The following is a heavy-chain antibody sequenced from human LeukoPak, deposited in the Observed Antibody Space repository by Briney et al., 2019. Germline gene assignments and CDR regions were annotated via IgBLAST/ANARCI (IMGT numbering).Heavy chain of an antibody. Sequence: GGSLRLSCAASGFTFNNYAMNWVRQAPGKGLEWVSSISESGGTTDYADSVKGRFTISRDNSKNTLYLQMNSLRAEDTAVYYCAGGYSTMPYYFDYWGQGTLVTVSS. CDR1: GFTFNNYA. CDR3: AGGYSTMPYYFDY. D-gene: IGHD3-22*01. CDR2: ISESGGTT. J-gene: IGHJ4*02. V-gene: IGHV3-23*01.